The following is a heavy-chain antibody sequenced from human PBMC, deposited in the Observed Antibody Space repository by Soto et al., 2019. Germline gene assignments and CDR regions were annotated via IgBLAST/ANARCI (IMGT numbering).Heavy chain of an antibody. CDR2: IYYSGST. CDR3: ARKPYGMDV. Sequence: SETLSLTCTVSGGSISSGSYYWSWIRQPPGKGLEWIGYIYYSGSTNYNPSLKSRVTISVDTSKNQFSLKLSSVTAADTAVYYCARKPYGMDVWGQGTTVTVSS. J-gene: IGHJ6*02. CDR1: GGSISSGSYY. V-gene: IGHV4-61*01.